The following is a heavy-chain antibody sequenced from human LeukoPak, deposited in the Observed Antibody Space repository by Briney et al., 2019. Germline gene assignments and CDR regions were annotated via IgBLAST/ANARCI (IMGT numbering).Heavy chain of an antibody. J-gene: IGHJ4*02. CDR3: ASPPWSVSRGY. D-gene: IGHD2-8*01. CDR2: ISSSSSRI. Sequence: GGSLRLSCAASGFTFSSYSMNWVRQAPGEGLEWVSYISSSSSRIHYAASVKGRFTISRDNAKNSLYLQMNSLRAEDTAVYYCASPPWSVSRGYWGQGTLVTVSS. V-gene: IGHV3-48*01. CDR1: GFTFSSYS.